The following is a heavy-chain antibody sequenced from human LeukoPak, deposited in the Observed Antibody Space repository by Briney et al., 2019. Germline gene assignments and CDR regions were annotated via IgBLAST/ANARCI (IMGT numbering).Heavy chain of an antibody. J-gene: IGHJ6*03. V-gene: IGHV1-69*05. CDR1: GGTFISYA. Sequence: ASVTVSCKASGGTFISYAFSWVRQAPGQGLESLGRIILNFGTTNYAQKFQGRVTITTDECTSTAYMELSSLRSEDTAVYYCARSDYDILTGYSPHDYYYYYMDVWGKGTTVTVSS. CDR2: IILNFGTT. CDR3: ARSDYDILTGYSPHDYYYYYMDV. D-gene: IGHD3-9*01.